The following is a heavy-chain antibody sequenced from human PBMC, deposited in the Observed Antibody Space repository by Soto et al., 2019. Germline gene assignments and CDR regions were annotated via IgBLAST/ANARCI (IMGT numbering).Heavy chain of an antibody. CDR2: IHSSGDTM. Sequence: PGGSLRLSCAASGFTFSDFYMSWIRQAPGKGLEWVSYIHSSGDTMHYADSVKGRFTISRDNAKNSLYLQMNSLRAEDTAVYYCARDRGYGGDYFDYWGQGTLVTVSS. V-gene: IGHV3-11*01. J-gene: IGHJ4*02. CDR1: GFTFSDFY. CDR3: ARDRGYGGDYFDY. D-gene: IGHD3-10*01.